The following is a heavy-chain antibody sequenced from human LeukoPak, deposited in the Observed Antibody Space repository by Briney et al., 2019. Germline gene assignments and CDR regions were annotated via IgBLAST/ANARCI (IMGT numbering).Heavy chain of an antibody. CDR1: GFTFSSYW. Sequence: PGGSLRLSCAASGFTFSSYWMTWVRQAPGKGLEWVANIKDDGSERYYVDSVKGRFTISRDNAMNSLYLQMNSLSAEDTALYYCARWGGYSRGRYHWGQGTLVTVSS. J-gene: IGHJ5*02. D-gene: IGHD6-19*01. V-gene: IGHV3-7*04. CDR2: IKDDGSER. CDR3: ARWGGYSRGRYH.